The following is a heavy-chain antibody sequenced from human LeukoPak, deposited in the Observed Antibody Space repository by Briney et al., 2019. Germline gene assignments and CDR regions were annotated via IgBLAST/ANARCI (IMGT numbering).Heavy chain of an antibody. D-gene: IGHD6-13*01. V-gene: IGHV4-34*01. Sequence: PSETLSLTCAVYGGTFSGYYWSWIRQPPGKGLEWIGEINHSGGSTNYNPSLKSRVTISVDTSKNQFSLKVSSVTAADTAVYYCARRPYSSSWPFNYWGQGTVATVSS. J-gene: IGHJ4*02. CDR1: GGTFSGYY. CDR3: ARRPYSSSWPFNY. CDR2: INHSGGST.